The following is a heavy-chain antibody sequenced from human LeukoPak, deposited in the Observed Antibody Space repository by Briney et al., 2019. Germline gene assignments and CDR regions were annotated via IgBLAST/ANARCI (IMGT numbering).Heavy chain of an antibody. CDR2: IYYSGTHT. D-gene: IGHD6-19*01. J-gene: IGHJ4*02. Sequence: SETLSLTCTVSGGSISSYYWSWIRQPPGKGLEWIGYIYYSGTHTSYNPSLKSRVTISMDTSRNQFSLKLSSVTAADTAVYYCARVPAGAGTHFDFWGQGTLVTVSS. CDR3: ARVPAGAGTHFDF. CDR1: GGSISSYY. V-gene: IGHV4-59*12.